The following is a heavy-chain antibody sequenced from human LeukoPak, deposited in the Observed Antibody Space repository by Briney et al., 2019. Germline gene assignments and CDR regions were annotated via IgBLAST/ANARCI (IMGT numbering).Heavy chain of an antibody. D-gene: IGHD3-9*01. Sequence: QSGGSLRLSCAASGFTFSSYAMHWVRQAPGKGLEWVAVISYDGSNKYYADSVKGRLTISRDNSKNTLYLQMNSLRAEDTAVYYCAKDGFAFDIWGQGTLVTVSS. CDR2: ISYDGSNK. CDR1: GFTFSSYA. V-gene: IGHV3-30*04. CDR3: AKDGFAFDI. J-gene: IGHJ4*02.